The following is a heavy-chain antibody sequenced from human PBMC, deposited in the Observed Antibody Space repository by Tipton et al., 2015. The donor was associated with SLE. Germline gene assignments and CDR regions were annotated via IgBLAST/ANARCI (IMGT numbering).Heavy chain of an antibody. CDR3: ARDLRYCTGGVCYTDDNWFDP. CDR1: GYTFTSYG. CDR2: ISAYNGNT. D-gene: IGHD2-8*02. V-gene: IGHV1-18*01. Sequence: QVQLGQSGAEVKKPGASVKVSCKASGYTFTSYGISWVRQAPGQGLEWMGWISAYNGNTNYAQKLQGRVTMTTDTSTSTAYMELRSLRSDDTAVYYCARDLRYCTGGVCYTDDNWFDPWGQGTLVTVSS. J-gene: IGHJ5*02.